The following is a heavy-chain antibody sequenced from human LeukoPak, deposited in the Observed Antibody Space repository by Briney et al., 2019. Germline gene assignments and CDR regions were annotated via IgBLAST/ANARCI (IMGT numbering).Heavy chain of an antibody. D-gene: IGHD2-2*01. CDR1: GFTFSRLA. Sequence: GGSLRLSCAASGFTFSRLAMTWVRQAPGKGLEWVSTISASGPYYADAVRGRFTISRDNSRNTLSLQMDSLRAEDTAVYYCVYCSSISCGLYWGQGTLVTVSS. V-gene: IGHV3-23*01. J-gene: IGHJ4*02. CDR2: ISASGP. CDR3: VYCSSISCGLY.